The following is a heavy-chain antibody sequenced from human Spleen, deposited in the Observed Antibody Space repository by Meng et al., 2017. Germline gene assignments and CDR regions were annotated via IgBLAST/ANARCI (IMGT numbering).Heavy chain of an antibody. V-gene: IGHV4-59*01. CDR3: ARGGANWGSHYYFDL. Sequence: QAQLQGSGPGLVKSSETLSLTCTVSGGSISSYYWSWIRQPPGKGLEWIGYIYYIGNTNYNPSFKSRVTISLDTSKNQFSLKLSSVTAADTAVYYCARGGANWGSHYYFDLWGRGTLVTVSS. CDR1: GGSISSYY. CDR2: IYYIGNT. J-gene: IGHJ2*01. D-gene: IGHD7-27*01.